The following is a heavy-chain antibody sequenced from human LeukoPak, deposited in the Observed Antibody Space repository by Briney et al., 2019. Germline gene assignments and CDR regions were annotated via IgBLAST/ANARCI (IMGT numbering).Heavy chain of an antibody. V-gene: IGHV1-69*04. CDR1: GGTFSSYA. D-gene: IGHD4-23*01. CDR3: ARDFTYVGPDYGGNRDY. J-gene: IGHJ4*02. CDR2: IIPILGIA. Sequence: SVKVSCKASGGTFSSYAISWVRQAPGQGLEWMGRIIPILGIANYAQKFQGRVTITADKSTSTAYMELSSLRSEDTAVYYCARDFTYVGPDYGGNRDYWGQGTLVTVSS.